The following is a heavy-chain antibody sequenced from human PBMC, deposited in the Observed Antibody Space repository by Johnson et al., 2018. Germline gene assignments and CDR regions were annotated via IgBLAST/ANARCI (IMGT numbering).Heavy chain of an antibody. Sequence: QVQLVESGGGVVQPGRSLRLSCAASGFTFSSYGMHWVRQAPGKGLEWVAVISYDGSNKYYADSVKGRFTISRDNGKNSLYLQMKSLRAEDTGVYYCARDRSGGRDILTGYYIGRVYGMDVWGQGTTVTVSS. D-gene: IGHD3-9*01. V-gene: IGHV3-30*03. J-gene: IGHJ6*02. CDR2: ISYDGSNK. CDR1: GFTFSSYG. CDR3: ARDRSGGRDILTGYYIGRVYGMDV.